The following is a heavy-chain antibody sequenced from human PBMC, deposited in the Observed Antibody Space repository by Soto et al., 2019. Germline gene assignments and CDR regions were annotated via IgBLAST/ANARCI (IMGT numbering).Heavy chain of an antibody. CDR1: GGTFSSYA. V-gene: IGHV1-69*01. CDR2: IIPIFGTA. Sequence: QLQLVQSGAEVKKPGSSVKVSCKASGGTFSSYAISWVRQAPGHGLEWMGGIIPIFGTANYAQKFQGRVTITADESTSTDYMELRSLRSDDTAVYYCARRAGSYGKGTYFDYWGQGTLVTVSS. D-gene: IGHD3-16*02. CDR3: ARRAGSYGKGTYFDY. J-gene: IGHJ4*02.